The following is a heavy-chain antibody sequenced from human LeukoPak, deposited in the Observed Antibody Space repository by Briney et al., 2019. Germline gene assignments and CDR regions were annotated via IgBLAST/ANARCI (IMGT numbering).Heavy chain of an antibody. Sequence: KPSETLSLTCAVYGGSFSGYYWSWIRQPPGKGLEWIGEINHSGSTYYNPSLKSRVTISVDTSKNQFSLKLSSVTAADTAVYYCARQEGNYYYMDVWGKGTTVTVSS. D-gene: IGHD6-13*01. V-gene: IGHV4-34*01. CDR1: GGSFSGYY. CDR2: INHSGST. CDR3: ARQEGNYYYMDV. J-gene: IGHJ6*03.